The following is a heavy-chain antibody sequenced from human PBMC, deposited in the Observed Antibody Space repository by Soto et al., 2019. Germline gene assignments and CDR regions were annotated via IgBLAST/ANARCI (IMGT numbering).Heavy chain of an antibody. CDR2: ISAYNGNT. D-gene: IGHD6-19*01. V-gene: IGHV1-18*01. J-gene: IGHJ4*02. CDR3: FTTWCSGWYGYFDY. Sequence: AVKVSCKASCYTFTSTDLTWLRPAPGQGLEWMGWISAYNGNTNYAQKLQGRVTMTTDTSTSTAYMELRSLRSDDTAVYYFFTTWCSGWYGYFDYCGQGTLDTGSS. CDR1: CYTFTSTD.